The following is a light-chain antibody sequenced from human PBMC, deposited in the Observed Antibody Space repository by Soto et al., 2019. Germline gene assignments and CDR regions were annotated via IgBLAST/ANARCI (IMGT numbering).Light chain of an antibody. V-gene: IGKV3-15*01. CDR1: QSVGSS. J-gene: IGKJ2*01. Sequence: EIEMTQSPATLSVSLGERVTLSCRASQSVGSSLAWYQQKPGQAPRLLIYAASTRATGIPARFSGSGSGTELTLAISSLQSEDFAVYYCQQYIIWPPTFTFGQGTKLEIK. CDR2: AAS. CDR3: QQYIIWPPTFT.